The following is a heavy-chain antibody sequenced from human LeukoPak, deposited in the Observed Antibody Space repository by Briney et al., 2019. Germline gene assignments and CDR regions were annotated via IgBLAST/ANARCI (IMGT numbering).Heavy chain of an antibody. D-gene: IGHD1/OR15-1a*01. J-gene: IGHJ4*02. CDR1: GFTFSSYE. V-gene: IGHV3-48*03. CDR2: ISSSGTII. CDR3: AKQNGAAVISHFDY. Sequence: GGSLRLSCTASGFTFSSYEMNWVRQAPGKGLEWVSHISSSGTIIYYADSVKGRFTISRDNAKNSLYPQMNSLRAEDTAVYYCAKQNGAAVISHFDYWGQGTLVTVSS.